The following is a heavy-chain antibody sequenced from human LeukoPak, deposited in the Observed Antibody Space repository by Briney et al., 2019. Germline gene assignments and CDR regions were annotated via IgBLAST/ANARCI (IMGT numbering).Heavy chain of an antibody. J-gene: IGHJ4*02. CDR1: GRSISSYY. Sequence: SETLSLTCTVSGRSISSYYWSWIRQPPGKGLEWIGYIYYSGSTNYNPSLKSRVTISVDTSKNQFSLKLSSVTAADTAVYYCAREGQNIIWGQGTLVTVSS. CDR2: IYYSGST. D-gene: IGHD2/OR15-2a*01. V-gene: IGHV4-59*01. CDR3: AREGQNII.